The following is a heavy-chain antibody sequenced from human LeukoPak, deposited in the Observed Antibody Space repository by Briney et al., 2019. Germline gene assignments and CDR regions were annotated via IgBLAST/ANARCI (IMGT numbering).Heavy chain of an antibody. D-gene: IGHD3-10*01. CDR1: GFTFSSYA. V-gene: IGHV3-30*02. CDR3: ARDLCITMVRGVID. J-gene: IGHJ4*02. Sequence: GGSLRLSSAASGFTFSSYAMHWVRQAPGKGLEWVAFIRFDGSNKYYADSVKGRFTISRDNAKNSLYLQMNSLRAEDTAVYYCARDLCITMVRGVIDWGQGTLVTVSS. CDR2: IRFDGSNK.